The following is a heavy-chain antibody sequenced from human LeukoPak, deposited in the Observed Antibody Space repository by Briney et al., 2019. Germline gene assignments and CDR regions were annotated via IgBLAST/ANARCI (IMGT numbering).Heavy chain of an antibody. CDR2: FFGGGAK. J-gene: IGHJ4*02. D-gene: IGHD1-26*01. CDR1: GFSVTNNY. V-gene: IGHV3-53*01. CDR3: ARDHKWFDY. Sequence: GVSLRLSCAVSGFSVTNNYMSWVRQAPGKGLEWVSVFFGGGAKYYAAYVKGRFTISRDNSEHTMYLQMKSLRAEDTAVYFCARDHKWFDYWGQGALVTVSS.